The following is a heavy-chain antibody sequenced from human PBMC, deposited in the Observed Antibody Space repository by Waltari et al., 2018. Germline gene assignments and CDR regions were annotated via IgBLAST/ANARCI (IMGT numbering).Heavy chain of an antibody. V-gene: IGHV4-4*02. CDR3: ARVSSSSWYYFDY. CDR1: GFTFSSYSM. D-gene: IGHD6-13*01. J-gene: IGHJ4*02. Sequence: VQLVESGGGLVKPGGSLRLSCAASGFTFSSYSMNWVRQAPGKGLEWIGESYHSGSTNYNPSLKSRVTISVDKSKNQFSLKLSSVTAADTAVYYCARVSSSSWYYFDYWGQGTLVTVSS. CDR2: SYHSGST.